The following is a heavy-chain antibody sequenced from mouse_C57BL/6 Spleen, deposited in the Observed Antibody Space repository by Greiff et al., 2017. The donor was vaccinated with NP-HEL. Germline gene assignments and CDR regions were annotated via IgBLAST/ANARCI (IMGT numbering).Heavy chain of an antibody. D-gene: IGHD2-2*01. CDR1: GFTFSDYG. CDR3: ARMWLRLYWYFDV. Sequence: DVQLVESGGGLVKPGGSLKLSCAASGFTFSDYGMHWVRQAPEKGLEWVAYISSGSSTIYYADTVKGRFTISRDNAKNTLFLQMTSLRSEDTAMYYCARMWLRLYWYFDVWGTGTTVTVSS. V-gene: IGHV5-17*01. CDR2: ISSGSSTI. J-gene: IGHJ1*03.